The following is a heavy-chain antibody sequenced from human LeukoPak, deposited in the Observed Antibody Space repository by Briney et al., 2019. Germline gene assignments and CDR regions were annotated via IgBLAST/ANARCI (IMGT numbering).Heavy chain of an antibody. D-gene: IGHD1-20*01. V-gene: IGHV3-53*01. J-gene: IGHJ3*02. Sequence: PGGSLRLSCAASGFTVSSKYMSWVRQAPGKGLEWVALTYTDGSAHYADSVKGRFTISRDNSKNTLFLQLNSLRAEDSALYYCAGGYTCTHSALWAFDIWGRGTMVTVSS. CDR3: AGGYTCTHSALWAFDI. CDR1: GFTVSSKY. CDR2: TYTDGSA.